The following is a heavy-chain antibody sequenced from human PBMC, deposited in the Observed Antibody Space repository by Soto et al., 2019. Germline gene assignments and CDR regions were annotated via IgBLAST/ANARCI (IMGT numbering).Heavy chain of an antibody. V-gene: IGHV3-48*03. CDR1: GLTFSSYE. CDR2: ISKSGSII. D-gene: IGHD3-3*01. J-gene: IGHJ6*02. Sequence: PGGSLRLSCAASGLTFSSYEMHWVRQAPGKGLEWVSYISKSGSIIYYTDSVKGRFTISRDNAKNLLYLEMNSLRAEDSAVYFCASVMLRFSYGIDVWGQGTTVTVYS. CDR3: ASVMLRFSYGIDV.